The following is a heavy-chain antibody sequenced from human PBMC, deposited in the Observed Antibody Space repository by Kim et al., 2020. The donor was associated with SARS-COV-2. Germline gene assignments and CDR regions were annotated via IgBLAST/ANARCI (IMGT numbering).Heavy chain of an antibody. V-gene: IGHV3-23*01. J-gene: IGHJ6*02. D-gene: IGHD3-10*01. CDR3: AKSLDYYGSGTSTYYGMDV. Sequence: KGRFTISIDNSKNTLYLQMNSLRAEDTAVYYCAKSLDYYGSGTSTYYGMDVWGQGTTVTVSS.